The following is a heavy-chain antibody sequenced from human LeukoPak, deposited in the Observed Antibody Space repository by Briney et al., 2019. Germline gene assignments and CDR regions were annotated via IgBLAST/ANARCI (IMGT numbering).Heavy chain of an antibody. Sequence: SETLSLTCTVSGGSISSSTYSWGWIRQPPGKGLEWIGNIYYSGSTYYNPSLKSRVTISVDTSKNQFSLKLSSVTAADTAVYYCARRRSSSSGRYFDYWGQGTLVTVSS. J-gene: IGHJ4*02. V-gene: IGHV4-39*01. CDR1: GGSISSSTYS. D-gene: IGHD6-6*01. CDR2: IYYSGST. CDR3: ARRRSSSSGRYFDY.